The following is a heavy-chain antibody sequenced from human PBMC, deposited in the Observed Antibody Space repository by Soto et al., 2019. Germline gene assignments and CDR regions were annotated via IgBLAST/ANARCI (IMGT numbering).Heavy chain of an antibody. CDR1: GDSVSSNSAA. J-gene: IGHJ3*02. V-gene: IGHV6-1*01. CDR3: ARAPGGSSWYEFGFDI. Sequence: PSQTLSLTCAISGDSVSSNSAAWNWIRQSPSRGLELLGRTYYRSKWYNDYAVSVKSRITIKPDTSKNQFSLQLNSVTPEDTAVYYCARAPGGSSWYEFGFDIWGQGPTVPVSS. D-gene: IGHD6-13*01. CDR2: TYYRSKWYN.